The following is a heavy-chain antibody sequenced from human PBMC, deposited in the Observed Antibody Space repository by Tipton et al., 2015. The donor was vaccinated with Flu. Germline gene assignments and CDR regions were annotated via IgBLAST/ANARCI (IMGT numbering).Heavy chain of an antibody. Sequence: TLSLTCTVSGDSISGSNYYWGWIRQPPEKGLEWIGSIYYSGSTYYNPPLKSRVTISVDTSKNQFSLKVTSVTAADTAVYYCVRDNKQLVAFYYYYYGMDVWGQGTTVTVSS. J-gene: IGHJ6*02. CDR3: VRDNKQLVAFYYYYYGMDV. D-gene: IGHD6-6*01. V-gene: IGHV4-39*07. CDR2: IYYSGST. CDR1: GDSISGSNYY.